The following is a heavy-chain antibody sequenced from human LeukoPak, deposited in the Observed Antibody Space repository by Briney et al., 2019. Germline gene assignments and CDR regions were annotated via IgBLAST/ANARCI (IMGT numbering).Heavy chain of an antibody. CDR1: GFTFSSYA. J-gene: IGHJ4*02. Sequence: GGSLRLSCAASGFTFSSYAMSWVRQAPGKGLEWVSAISGSGGSTYYADSVKGRFTISRDNSKNTLYLQMNSLRAEHTAVYYCAKGGSGWYGFLFDYWGQGTLVTVSS. D-gene: IGHD6-19*01. CDR3: AKGGSGWYGFLFDY. V-gene: IGHV3-23*01. CDR2: ISGSGGST.